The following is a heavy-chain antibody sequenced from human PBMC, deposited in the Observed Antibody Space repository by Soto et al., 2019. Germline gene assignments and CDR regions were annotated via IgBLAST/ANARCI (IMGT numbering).Heavy chain of an antibody. CDR2: INHSGST. CDR1: GGSFRGYS. J-gene: IGHJ5*02. D-gene: IGHD2-21*02. CDR3: ARRRVMTLWFDP. Sequence: PSETLSLTCAVYGGSFRGYSWTWIRQPPGKGLEWIGEINHSGSTNYNPSLKSRVTISVDTSKNQFSLKLSSVTAADTAVYYCARRRVMTLWFDPWGQGTLVTVSS. V-gene: IGHV4-34*01.